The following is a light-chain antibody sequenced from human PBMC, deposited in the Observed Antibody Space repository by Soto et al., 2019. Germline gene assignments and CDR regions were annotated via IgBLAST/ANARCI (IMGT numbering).Light chain of an antibody. CDR3: FSYAGDNLYV. V-gene: IGLV2-23*02. CDR2: EVT. J-gene: IGLJ1*01. Sequence: QSALTQPASVSGSPRQSITISCTGTNRDVGSYNLVSWFQQHPGKAPKVLIFEVTKRPSGVSDRFSGFKSGNTASLTISGLQAEDEADYYCFSYAGDNLYVFGTGTKLPVL. CDR1: NRDVGSYNL.